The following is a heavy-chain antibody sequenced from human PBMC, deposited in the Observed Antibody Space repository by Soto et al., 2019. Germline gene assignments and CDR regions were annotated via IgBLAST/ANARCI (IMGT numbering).Heavy chain of an antibody. CDR2: ISSSGDST. CDR3: ARGGVKGTTSRGQVYN. Sequence: QVQVVESGGGLVKPGGSLRLSCAASGFTFSDYYMSWIRQAPGKGLEWVSFISSSGDSTKYADSVKGRFTISRDNAKNSLYQQLNSLRAEDTAVYYCARGGVKGTTSRGQVYNWGEGTLVTVSS. D-gene: IGHD1-7*01. CDR1: GFTFSDYY. V-gene: IGHV3-11*06. J-gene: IGHJ4*02.